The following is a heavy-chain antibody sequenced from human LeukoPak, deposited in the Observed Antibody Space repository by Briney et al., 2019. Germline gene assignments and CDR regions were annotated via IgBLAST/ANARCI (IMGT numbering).Heavy chain of an antibody. CDR1: GFTFSSYA. J-gene: IGHJ4*02. D-gene: IGHD6-13*01. V-gene: IGHV3-30-3*01. Sequence: HPGGSLRLSCAASGFTFSSYAMHWVRQAPGKGLEWVAVISYDGSNKYYADSVKGRFTISRDNSKNTLYLQMNSLRAEDTAVYYCASPSQGVTYSSSWYSGPRYWGQGTLVTVSS. CDR3: ASPSQGVTYSSSWYSGPRY. CDR2: ISYDGSNK.